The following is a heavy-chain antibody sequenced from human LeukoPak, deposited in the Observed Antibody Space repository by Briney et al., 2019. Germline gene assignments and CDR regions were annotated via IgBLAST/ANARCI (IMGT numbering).Heavy chain of an antibody. V-gene: IGHV1-69*05. CDR1: GGTFSSYA. Sequence: SVKVSCKASGGTFSSYAISWVRQAPGQGLEWMGRIIPIFGTANYAQKFQGRVTITTDESTSTAYMELSSLRSEDTAVYYCARDSAWGPEFDYWGQGTLVTASS. CDR2: IIPIFGTA. CDR3: ARDSAWGPEFDY. J-gene: IGHJ4*02. D-gene: IGHD7-27*01.